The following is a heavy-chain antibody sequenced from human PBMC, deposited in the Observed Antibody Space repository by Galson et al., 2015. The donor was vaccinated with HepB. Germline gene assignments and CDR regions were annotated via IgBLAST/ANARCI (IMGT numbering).Heavy chain of an antibody. D-gene: IGHD6-19*01. CDR1: GGSFSAYY. CDR3: ARDTSGWYFALDY. J-gene: IGHJ4*02. Sequence: SETLSLTCAVYGGSFSAYYWSWIRQPPGKGLEWIGDINHSGSTYYNPFLKSRVTISVDTSKDQLSLKLSSVTAADTAVYYCARDTSGWYFALDYWGQGTLVTVSS. CDR2: INHSGST. V-gene: IGHV4-34*01.